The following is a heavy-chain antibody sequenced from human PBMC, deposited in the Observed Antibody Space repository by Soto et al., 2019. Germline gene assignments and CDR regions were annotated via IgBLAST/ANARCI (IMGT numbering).Heavy chain of an antibody. CDR2: IKSEIDGGTT. CDR1: GFTVNTAW. D-gene: IGHD3-22*01. Sequence: EVQLVESGGILVKPGGSLRLSCTVSGFTVNTAWMNWVRQAPGKGLEWVGRIKSEIDGGTTDCIASVSDRFSISRDDSQNTLYLQMNSLKIEDTAMYYCTTGPRNSSAFYHPDYWGQGTRVTVSS. V-gene: IGHV3-15*07. CDR3: TTGPRNSSAFYHPDY. J-gene: IGHJ4*02.